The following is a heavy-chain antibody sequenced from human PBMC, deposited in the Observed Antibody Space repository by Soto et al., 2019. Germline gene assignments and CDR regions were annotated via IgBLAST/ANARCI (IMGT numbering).Heavy chain of an antibody. CDR2: ISSSGSTI. CDR1: GFTFSDYY. J-gene: IGHJ6*03. V-gene: IGHV3-11*01. Sequence: QVQLVESGGGLVKPGGSLRLSCAASGFTFSDYYMSLIRQAPGKGLEWVSYISSSGSTIYYADSVKGRFTISRDNAKNSLYLQMNSLRAEDTAVYYCARVVVPAAEYYYYYYMDVWGKGTTVTVSS. D-gene: IGHD2-2*01. CDR3: ARVVVPAAEYYYYYYMDV.